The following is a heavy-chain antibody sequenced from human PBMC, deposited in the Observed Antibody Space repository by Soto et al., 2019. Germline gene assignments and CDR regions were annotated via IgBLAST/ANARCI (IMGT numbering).Heavy chain of an antibody. CDR3: ATLFLLRSGYCSGGSCRANYYGMDV. CDR1: GYTNTELP. CDR2: FDPEDGET. D-gene: IGHD2-15*01. J-gene: IGHJ6*02. Sequence: ASVNLSCKTSGYTNTELPIHWVRKAPGKGLEWMGGFDPEDGETIYAQKFQGRVTMTEDTSTDTAYMELSSLRSEDTAVYYCATLFLLRSGYCSGGSCRANYYGMDVWGQGTTVTVSS. V-gene: IGHV1-24*01.